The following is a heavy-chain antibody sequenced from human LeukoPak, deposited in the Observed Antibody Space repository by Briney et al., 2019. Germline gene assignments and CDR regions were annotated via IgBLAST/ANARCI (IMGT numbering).Heavy chain of an antibody. CDR1: GFTFSSYS. CDR3: ARYSPTNPPFDY. CDR2: ISSSSTYI. Sequence: GGSLRLSCAASGFTFSSYSMNWVRQAPGKGLEWASSISSSSTYIYYADSVKGRFTISRDNAKNSLYLQMNSLRAEDTAVYYCARYSPTNPPFDYWGQGTLVTVSS. J-gene: IGHJ4*02. V-gene: IGHV3-21*01. D-gene: IGHD4-11*01.